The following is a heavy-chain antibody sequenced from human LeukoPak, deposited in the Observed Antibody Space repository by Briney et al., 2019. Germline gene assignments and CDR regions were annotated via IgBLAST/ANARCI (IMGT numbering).Heavy chain of an antibody. CDR1: GGFIRSYY. D-gene: IGHD1-1*01. CDR2: IYYSWST. CDR3: ARDPSRTGYFDH. J-gene: IGHJ4*02. V-gene: IGHV4-59*12. Sequence: SETLSLTCTVSGGFIRSYYWSCIRQPPGKGRECSGYIYYSWSTNYNPSLKSRVTISVDASKNQFSLRLSSVTAADTAVYYCARDPSRTGYFDHWGEGTLVTVSS.